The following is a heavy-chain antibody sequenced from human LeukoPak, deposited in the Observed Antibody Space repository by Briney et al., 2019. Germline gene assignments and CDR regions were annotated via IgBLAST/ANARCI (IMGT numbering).Heavy chain of an antibody. Sequence: GGSLRLSCAASGFTFSNAWMSWVRQAPGKGLEWVGRIKSKADGETTDYAAPVKGRFTISRDDSKNTVYLQMNSLKTEDTAVYYCSVGAAPGSFFDYWGQGTLVTVSS. CDR2: IKSKADGETT. CDR3: SVGAAPGSFFDY. V-gene: IGHV3-15*01. CDR1: GFTFSNAW. J-gene: IGHJ4*02. D-gene: IGHD6-13*01.